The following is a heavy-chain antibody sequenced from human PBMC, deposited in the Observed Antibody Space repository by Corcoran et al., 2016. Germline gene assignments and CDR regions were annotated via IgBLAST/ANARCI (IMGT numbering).Heavy chain of an antibody. D-gene: IGHD6-6*01. CDR2: IRTEAYGGTT. CDR1: GFTLGDYA. V-gene: IGHV3-49*03. Sequence: DVQLVESGGGLVQPGRSLRLSCTSSGFTLGDYAMSWFRQAPGKGLAWVGFIRTEAYGGTTEYAPSVRGRFTISRDESKSIAYLKMNSLKTEYTAVYDCSSPLHTYFEDSSSLTGEHWGQGTLVTVSS. CDR3: SSPLHTYFEDSSSLTGEH. J-gene: IGHJ4*02.